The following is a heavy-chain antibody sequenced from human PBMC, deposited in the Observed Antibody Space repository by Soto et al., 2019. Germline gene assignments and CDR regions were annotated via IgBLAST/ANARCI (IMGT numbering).Heavy chain of an antibody. CDR3: AKEGSGYCSGGSCSSPGFDY. CDR1: GFTFSSYA. J-gene: IGHJ4*02. V-gene: IGHV3-23*01. D-gene: IGHD2-15*01. CDR2: ISGSGGST. Sequence: EVQLLKSGGGLVQPGGSLRLSCAASGFTFSSYAMSWVRQAPGKGLEWVSAISGSGGSTYYADSVKGRFTISRDNSKNTLYLQMNSLRAEDTAVYYCAKEGSGYCSGGSCSSPGFDYWGQGTLVTVSS.